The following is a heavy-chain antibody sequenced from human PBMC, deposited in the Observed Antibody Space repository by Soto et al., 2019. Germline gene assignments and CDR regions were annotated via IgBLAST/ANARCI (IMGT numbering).Heavy chain of an antibody. V-gene: IGHV4-39*01. J-gene: IGHJ6*02. CDR1: GGSISSSSYY. Sequence: SDTLSLTCTVSGGSISSSSYYWGWIRQPPGKGLEWIGSIYYSGSTYYNPSLKSRVTISVDTSKNQFSLKLSSVTAADTAVYYCANFGVVTPDVWGQGTTVTVSS. CDR2: IYYSGST. CDR3: ANFGVVTPDV. D-gene: IGHD3-3*01.